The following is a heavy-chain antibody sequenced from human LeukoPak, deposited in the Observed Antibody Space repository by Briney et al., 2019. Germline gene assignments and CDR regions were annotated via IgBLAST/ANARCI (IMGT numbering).Heavy chain of an antibody. Sequence: SETLSLTCAVYGGSFSGYYWSWIRQPPGKGLEWIGSIYHSGSTYYNPSLKSRVTISVDTSKSQFSLKLSSVTAADTAVYYCARDGITMIVVVRGSAFDIWGQGTMVTVSS. CDR2: IYHSGST. J-gene: IGHJ3*02. D-gene: IGHD3-22*01. CDR3: ARDGITMIVVVRGSAFDI. V-gene: IGHV4-34*01. CDR1: GGSFSGYY.